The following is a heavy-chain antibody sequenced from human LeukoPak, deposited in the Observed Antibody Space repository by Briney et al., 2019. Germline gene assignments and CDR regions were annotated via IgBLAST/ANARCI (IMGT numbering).Heavy chain of an antibody. J-gene: IGHJ6*02. CDR1: GGSISSYY. Sequence: SETLSLTCTVSGGSISSYYWSWIRQPPGKGLEWIGYIYYSGSTNYNPSLKSRVTISVDTSKNQFSLKLSSVTAADTGVYYCARDNWNYGSSMDVWGQGTTVTVSS. D-gene: IGHD1-7*01. CDR3: ARDNWNYGSSMDV. CDR2: IYYSGST. V-gene: IGHV4-59*01.